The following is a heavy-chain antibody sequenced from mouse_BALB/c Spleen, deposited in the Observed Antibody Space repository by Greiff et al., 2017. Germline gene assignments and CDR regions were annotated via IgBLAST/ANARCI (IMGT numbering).Heavy chain of an antibody. J-gene: IGHJ4*01. CDR3: ARGGAMDY. CDR2: IDPENGNT. CDR1: GFNIKDYY. Sequence: EVQLQQSGAELVRPGALVKLSCKASGFNIKDYYMPWVKQRPEQGLEWIGWIDPENGNTIYDPKFQGKASITADTSSNTAYLQLSSLTSEDTAVYYCARGGAMDYWGQGTSVTVSS. V-gene: IGHV14-1*02.